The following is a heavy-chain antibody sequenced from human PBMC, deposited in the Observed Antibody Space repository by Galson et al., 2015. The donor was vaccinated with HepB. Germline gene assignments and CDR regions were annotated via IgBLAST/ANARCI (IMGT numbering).Heavy chain of an antibody. CDR1: GVSVSSNY. CDR3: ASPMVRASEFGY. Sequence: SLRLSCAASGVSVSSNYMSWVRQAPGKGLEWVSVIYSGGSTNYADSVKGRFSIYRDISKNTLYLQMNSLRAEDTAVYYCASPMVRASEFGYWGQGTLVTVSS. CDR2: IYSGGST. D-gene: IGHD3-10*01. V-gene: IGHV3-53*01. J-gene: IGHJ4*02.